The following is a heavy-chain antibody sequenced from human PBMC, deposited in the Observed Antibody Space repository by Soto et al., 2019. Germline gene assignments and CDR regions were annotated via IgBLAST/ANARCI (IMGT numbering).Heavy chain of an antibody. CDR2: IYSGGST. J-gene: IGHJ3*02. D-gene: IGHD6-6*01. V-gene: IGHV3-53*01. CDR3: ASRIARDAFDI. Sequence: GGSLRLSCAASGFTVSSNYMSWVRQAPGKGLEWVSVIYSGGSTYYADSVKGRFTISRDNSKNTLYLQMNSLRAEDTAVYSCASRIARDAFDIWGQGTMVTVSS. CDR1: GFTVSSNY.